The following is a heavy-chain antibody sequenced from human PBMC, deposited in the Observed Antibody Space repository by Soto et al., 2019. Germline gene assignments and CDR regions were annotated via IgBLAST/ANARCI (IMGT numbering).Heavy chain of an antibody. J-gene: IGHJ5*02. CDR3: SKERRRRRQPALYWFTP. CDR2: INHSGST. Sequence: SETLSLTCAVYGESLSGYYRSWVRHPPGKRLEWIGEINHSGSTNYNPSLKSRVTISVDTSNNQFPLKLKSVTAGDTAVYFCSKERRRRRQPALYWFTPWG. D-gene: IGHD6-25*01. V-gene: IGHV4-34*01. CDR1: GESLSGYY.